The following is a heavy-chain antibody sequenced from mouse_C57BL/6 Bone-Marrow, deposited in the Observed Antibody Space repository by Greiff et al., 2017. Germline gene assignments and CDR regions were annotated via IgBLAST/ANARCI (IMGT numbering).Heavy chain of an antibody. CDR3: GRLGIWVGPLTGVTPHFDR. J-gene: IGHJ2*01. V-gene: IGHV1-37*01. D-gene: IGHD3-3*01. CDR1: GYSFTGYF. CDR2: INPYNGDT. Sequence: VQLKQSGPELVKPGASVKISCKASGYSFTGYFMNWVKQSHGKSLEWIGRINPYNGDTFYNQKFKGKATLTVDKSSSTAHMELLSLTSADFAVYYCGRLGIWVGPLTGVTPHFDRRGQRNTLTVSS.